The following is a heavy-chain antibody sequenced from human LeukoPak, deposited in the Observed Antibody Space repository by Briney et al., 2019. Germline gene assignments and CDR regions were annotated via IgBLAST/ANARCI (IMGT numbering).Heavy chain of an antibody. Sequence: GGSLRLSCAASGFTFSSYSMNWVRQAPGKGLEWVSSISSSSSYIYYADSVKGRFTISRDNAENSLYLQMNSLRAEDTAVYYCARDILTGYWDWGQGTLVTVSS. J-gene: IGHJ4*02. D-gene: IGHD3-9*01. CDR3: ARDILTGYWD. CDR1: GFTFSSYS. V-gene: IGHV3-21*01. CDR2: ISSSSSYI.